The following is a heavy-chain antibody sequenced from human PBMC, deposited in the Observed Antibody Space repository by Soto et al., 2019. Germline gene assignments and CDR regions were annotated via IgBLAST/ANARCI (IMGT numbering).Heavy chain of an antibody. CDR3: AKPQIARQYEDGMEV. J-gene: IGHJ6*02. V-gene: IGHV1-46*01. CDR2: INPSGTTT. D-gene: IGHD3-3*01. CDR1: GYTFTSFY. Sequence: QVQLVQSGAEVKKPGASVKVSCKASGYTFTSFYMHCVRQAPGQGLEWMGIINPSGTTTDYAQKFQGRVTMTRDTYMSTYYMELSSQTSEDTAVYYCAKPQIARQYEDGMEVWGPGTAVTVSS.